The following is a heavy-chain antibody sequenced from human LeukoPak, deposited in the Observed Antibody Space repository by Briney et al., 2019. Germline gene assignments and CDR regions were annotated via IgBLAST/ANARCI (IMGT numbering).Heavy chain of an antibody. V-gene: IGHV4-59*12. D-gene: IGHD1-26*01. CDR1: GGSTSSYY. Sequence: SETLSLTCTVSGGSTSSYYWSWSRQPPGKGQEWFGYIFYSGSTNYNPSLKSRVTMSIDASKNQFSLELNSVTPADTAVYYCARGGNYWPQWWFDPWGRGTLVSVSS. CDR2: IFYSGST. J-gene: IGHJ5*02. CDR3: ARGGNYWPQWWFDP.